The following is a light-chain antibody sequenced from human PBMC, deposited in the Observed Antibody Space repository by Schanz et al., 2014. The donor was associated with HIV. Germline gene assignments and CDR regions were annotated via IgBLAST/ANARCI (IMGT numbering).Light chain of an antibody. J-gene: IGLJ3*02. V-gene: IGLV1-44*01. CDR2: ANN. Sequence: QSVVTQPPSASGTPGQRVTISCSGTSSNIGSNTVNWYQRLPGTAPKLLIYANNQRPSGVPDRFSGSKSGTSASLAITGLQAEDEADYYCQSYDSSLSGWVFGGGTKVTVL. CDR3: QSYDSSLSGWV. CDR1: SSNIGSNT.